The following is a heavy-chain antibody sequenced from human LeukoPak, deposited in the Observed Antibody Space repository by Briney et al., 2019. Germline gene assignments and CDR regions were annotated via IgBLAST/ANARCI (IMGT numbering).Heavy chain of an antibody. Sequence: SETLSLTCTVSGGSISSGGYYWSWIRQPPGKGLEWIGYIYHSGSTYYNPSLKSRVTISVDRSKNQFSLKLSSVTAADTAVYYCAREAATSDYWGQGTLVTVPS. CDR1: GGSISSGGYY. CDR3: AREAATSDY. V-gene: IGHV4-30-2*01. CDR2: IYHSGST. D-gene: IGHD1-26*01. J-gene: IGHJ4*02.